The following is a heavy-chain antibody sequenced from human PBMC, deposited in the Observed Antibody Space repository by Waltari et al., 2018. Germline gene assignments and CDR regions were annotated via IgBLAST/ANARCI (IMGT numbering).Heavy chain of an antibody. Sequence: QVQVVQSGAEVKKPGSSVRVACKASGGTFSSNGLSWVRQAPGQGLEWMGGIIPTFGTTNYPQEFQGRVTITADKSTSTAYMELSSLRSADTAVYYCTGGYYESSGFSFSYTYNMDVWGQGTTVTVSS. D-gene: IGHD3-22*01. V-gene: IGHV1-69*06. CDR3: TGGYYESSGFSFSYTYNMDV. J-gene: IGHJ6*02. CDR1: GGTFSSNG. CDR2: IIPTFGTT.